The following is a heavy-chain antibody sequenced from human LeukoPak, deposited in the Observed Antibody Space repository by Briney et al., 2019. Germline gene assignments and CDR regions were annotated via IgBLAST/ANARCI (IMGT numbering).Heavy chain of an antibody. V-gene: IGHV1-69*04. CDR2: IIPILGIA. D-gene: IGHD2-2*01. Sequence: SVKVSCKASGGTFSSYAISWVRQAPGQGLEWMGRIIPILGIANYAQKFQGRVTITADKSTSTAYMELSSLRSEDTAVYYCAGAYCSSTSCYRYYFDYWGQGTLVTVSS. J-gene: IGHJ4*02. CDR3: AGAYCSSTSCYRYYFDY. CDR1: GGTFSSYA.